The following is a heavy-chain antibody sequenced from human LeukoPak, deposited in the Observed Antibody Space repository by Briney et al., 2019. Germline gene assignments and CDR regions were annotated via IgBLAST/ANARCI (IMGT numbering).Heavy chain of an antibody. D-gene: IGHD2-15*01. CDR3: ARGAVVVVAATPVGYYYYGMDV. J-gene: IGHJ6*02. Sequence: ASVKVSCKASGYTFTSYGISWVRQAPGQGLEWMGWINAHNGNTNYAQKLQGRVTMTTDTSTSTAYMELRSLRSDDTAVYYCARGAVVVVAATPVGYYYYGMDVWGQGTTVTVSS. CDR2: INAHNGNT. CDR1: GYTFTSYG. V-gene: IGHV1-18*01.